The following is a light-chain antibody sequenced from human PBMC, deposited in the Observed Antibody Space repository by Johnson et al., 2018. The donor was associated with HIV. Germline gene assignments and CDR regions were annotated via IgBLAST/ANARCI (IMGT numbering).Light chain of an antibody. CDR1: SSNIGNNY. V-gene: IGLV1-51*01. Sequence: QSVLTQPPSVSAAPGQKVTISCSGSSSNIGNNYVSWYQQLPGTAPKLLIYDNNKRPSGIPDRFSGSKSGTSATLGITGLQTGDEADYYCGTWDSSLSAPGGFGTGSKVTGL. J-gene: IGLJ1*01. CDR3: GTWDSSLSAPGG. CDR2: DNN.